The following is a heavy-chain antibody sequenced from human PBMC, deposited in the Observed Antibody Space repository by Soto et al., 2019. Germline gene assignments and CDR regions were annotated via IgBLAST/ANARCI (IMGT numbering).Heavy chain of an antibody. CDR1: GFTVSSNY. CDR3: ARAMSVAGTFDY. D-gene: IGHD6-19*01. Sequence: GGSLRLSCAASGFTVSSNYMSWVRQAPGKGLEWVSVIYVDGGTYYADSVKGRFTISRDDSKNTLYLQMITLRAEDTAVYYCARAMSVAGTFDYWGQGSLGTVSS. J-gene: IGHJ4*02. CDR2: IYVDGGT. V-gene: IGHV3-66*01.